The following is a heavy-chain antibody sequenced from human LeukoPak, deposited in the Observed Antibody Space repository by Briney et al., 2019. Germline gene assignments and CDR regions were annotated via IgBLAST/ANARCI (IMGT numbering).Heavy chain of an antibody. Sequence: GGSLRLSCAASGFTFSDYYMSWIRQAPGKGLEWVSYISSSSSYTNYADSVKGRFTISRDNAKNSLYLQMNSLRAEDTAVYYCAKVDRWVTTVTPYYFDYWGQGTLVTVSS. D-gene: IGHD4-17*01. CDR2: ISSSSSYT. CDR1: GFTFSDYY. V-gene: IGHV3-11*06. CDR3: AKVDRWVTTVTPYYFDY. J-gene: IGHJ4*02.